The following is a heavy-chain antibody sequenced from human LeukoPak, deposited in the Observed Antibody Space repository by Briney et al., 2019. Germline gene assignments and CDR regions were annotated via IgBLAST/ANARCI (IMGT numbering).Heavy chain of an antibody. CDR1: GFTFSSYG. D-gene: IGHD6-13*01. CDR3: AKGYSSSWYYRYFDY. Sequence: GRSLRHSCAASGFTFSSYGMHWVRQAPGKGLEWVAVISYDGSNKYYADSVKGRFTISRDNSKNTLYLQMNSLRAEDTAVYYCAKGYSSSWYYRYFDYWGQGTLVTVSS. J-gene: IGHJ4*02. CDR2: ISYDGSNK. V-gene: IGHV3-30*18.